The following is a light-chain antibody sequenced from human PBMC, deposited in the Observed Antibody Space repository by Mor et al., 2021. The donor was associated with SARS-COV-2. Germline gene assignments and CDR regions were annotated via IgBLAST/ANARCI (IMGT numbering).Light chain of an antibody. V-gene: IGKV3-20*01. CDR1: QSVASSK. Sequence: GERATLSCRASQSVASSKLAWYQQKLGQAPRLLMSYASSRATGIPDRFSGSGSGTDFTLTISNLEPEDFGVYYCQQYGGSPPTFG. J-gene: IGKJ1*01. CDR2: YAS. CDR3: QQYGGSPPT.